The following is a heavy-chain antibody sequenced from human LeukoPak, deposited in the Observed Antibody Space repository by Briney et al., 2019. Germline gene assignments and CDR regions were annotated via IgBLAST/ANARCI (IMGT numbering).Heavy chain of an antibody. CDR1: GFSLSTRGVG. CDR3: AQRHDVVWGVVITFDS. J-gene: IGHJ4*02. Sequence: SGPTLVNPTQTLTLTCTFSGFSLSTRGVGVGWMRQPPGKALEWLAPLYLDDDKRYSPSLRSRLTSTKDTSKNQVLLTMTDMDPVDTATYYCAQRHDVVWGVVITFDSWGQGTLVTVSS. V-gene: IGHV2-5*02. CDR2: LYLDDDK. D-gene: IGHD3-10*02.